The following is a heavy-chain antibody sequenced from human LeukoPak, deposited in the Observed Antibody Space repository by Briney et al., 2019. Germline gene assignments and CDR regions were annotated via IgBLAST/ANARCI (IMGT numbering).Heavy chain of an antibody. Sequence: GGSLRLSCAASGFTFSSYWMNWARQAPGRGPEWVANVNRDGSETYYLDSVKGRFTISKDNAKNSLYLQMNSLRAEDTALYHCARNNGMDVWGQGTTVIVSS. CDR2: VNRDGSET. CDR3: ARNNGMDV. V-gene: IGHV3-7*03. J-gene: IGHJ6*02. CDR1: GFTFSSYW.